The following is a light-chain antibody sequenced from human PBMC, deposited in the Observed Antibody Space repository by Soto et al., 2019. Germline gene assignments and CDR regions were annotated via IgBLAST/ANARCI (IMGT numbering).Light chain of an antibody. J-gene: IGKJ4*01. V-gene: IGKV3-15*01. CDR2: DTS. Sequence: IELTKSPATLSVSPGERATLSCRASQGIGDTLAWYQHKPGQTPRLLIYDTSTRATGVPTRFSGSRSGAEFTLTINSLQSEDFAVYYCQPYNNWPLTFGGGTKVDIK. CDR1: QGIGDT. CDR3: QPYNNWPLT.